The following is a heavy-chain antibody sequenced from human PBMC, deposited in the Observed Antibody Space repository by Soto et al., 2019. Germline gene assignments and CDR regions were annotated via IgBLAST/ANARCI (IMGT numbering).Heavy chain of an antibody. CDR2: MNPDSANT. Sequence: QVQLVHSGAEVKQPGASVKVSCRTSGYTFTNYDVSWVRQATGQRLEWMGWMNPDSANTGYAQKFQGRVTLTRDTSRNTAYMELNSLTSEDTAIYYCARAIRDQLLSDYWGQGSLVIVSS. CDR1: GYTFTNYD. V-gene: IGHV1-8*01. J-gene: IGHJ4*02. CDR3: ARAIRDQLLSDY. D-gene: IGHD2-2*01.